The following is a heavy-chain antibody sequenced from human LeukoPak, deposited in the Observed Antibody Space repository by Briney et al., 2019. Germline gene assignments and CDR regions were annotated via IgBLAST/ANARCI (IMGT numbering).Heavy chain of an antibody. Sequence: SETLSLTCKVSGGSISNSNYYWSWIRQPPGKELEWLASISYGGTTYYNPSLKSRVTISVDTSKNQFSLRLSSVTAADTAVYLCARYVVYGSGKYYFDYWGQGSLVTVSS. CDR1: GGSISNSNYY. D-gene: IGHD3-10*01. CDR3: ARYVVYGSGKYYFDY. J-gene: IGHJ4*02. CDR2: ISYGGTT. V-gene: IGHV4-39*01.